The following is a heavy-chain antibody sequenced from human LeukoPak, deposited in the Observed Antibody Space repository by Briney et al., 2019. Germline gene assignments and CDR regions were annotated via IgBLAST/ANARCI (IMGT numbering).Heavy chain of an antibody. J-gene: IGHJ3*02. Sequence: KPSETLSLTCTVSGGSISSYYWSWIRQPPGKGLEWIGYIYYSGSTNYNPSLKSRVTISVDTSKNQFSLKLSSVTAADTAVYYCAREGGGAFDIWGQGTMVTVSS. V-gene: IGHV4-59*12. D-gene: IGHD2-15*01. CDR3: AREGGGAFDI. CDR1: GGSISSYY. CDR2: IYYSGST.